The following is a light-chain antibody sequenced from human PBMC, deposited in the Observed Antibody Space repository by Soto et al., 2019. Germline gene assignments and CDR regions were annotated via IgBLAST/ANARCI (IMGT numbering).Light chain of an antibody. J-gene: IGLJ3*02. V-gene: IGLV2-14*01. CDR3: SSYTTSSTLV. Sequence: QSALTQPASVSGSPGQSITISCTGTSSDVGAYNYVSWYQQHPGKAPKLLIYEVSNRPSGVSNRFSGSKSGNTASLTISGLQAEDEADFYCSSYTTSSTLVFGGGTKLTFL. CDR2: EVS. CDR1: SSDVGAYNY.